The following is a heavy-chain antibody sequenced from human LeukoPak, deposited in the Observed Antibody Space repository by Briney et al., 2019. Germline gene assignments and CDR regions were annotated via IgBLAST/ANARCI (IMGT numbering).Heavy chain of an antibody. CDR1: GYTLTELS. V-gene: IGHV1-24*01. Sequence: ASVKVSCKVSGYTLTELSMHWVRQAPGKGLEWMGGFDPEDGETIYAQKFQGRVTMTEDTSTDTAYMELSSLRSEDTAVYYCATGFSSWYYFDYWGQGTLVTVSS. CDR2: FDPEDGET. D-gene: IGHD6-13*01. J-gene: IGHJ4*02. CDR3: ATGFSSWYYFDY.